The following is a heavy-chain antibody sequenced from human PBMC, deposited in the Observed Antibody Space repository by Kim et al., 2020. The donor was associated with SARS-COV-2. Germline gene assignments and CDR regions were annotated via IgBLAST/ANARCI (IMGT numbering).Heavy chain of an antibody. D-gene: IGHD3-22*01. CDR3: TKEHYYDNSGDDYSDAYFHP. Sequence: GGSLRLSCEASGFTFSNYGMHWVRQAPGKGLQWMAGIRYDGSKKYYADSVKGRFTISRDNTKNTLFLEMNSLRADDAAIYYCTKEHYYDNSGDDYSDAYFHPWGQGALVTVSS. CDR1: GFTFSNYG. CDR2: IRYDGSKK. V-gene: IGHV3-33*06. J-gene: IGHJ1*01.